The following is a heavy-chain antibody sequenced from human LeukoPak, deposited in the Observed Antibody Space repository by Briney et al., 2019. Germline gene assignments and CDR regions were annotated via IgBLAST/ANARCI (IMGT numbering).Heavy chain of an antibody. D-gene: IGHD6-19*01. CDR3: ARVAGEQWLAYNCPFDY. V-gene: IGHV1-2*02. CDR2: INPNSGGT. J-gene: IGHJ4*02. CDR1: GYTFTGYY. Sequence: ASVKVSCKASGYTFTGYYMHWVRQAPGQGLEWMGWINPNSGGTNYAQKFQGRVTMTRDTSISTAYMELSRLRSDDTAVYYCARVAGEQWLAYNCPFDYWGQETLVTVSS.